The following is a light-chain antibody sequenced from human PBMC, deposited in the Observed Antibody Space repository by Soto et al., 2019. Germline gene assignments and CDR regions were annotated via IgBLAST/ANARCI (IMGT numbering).Light chain of an antibody. CDR1: HSVSRTY. CDR3: QQFDDSVT. J-gene: IGKJ5*01. Sequence: EIVLTHSPGTLSLSPGERATLSCRASHSVSRTYLAWYQQKPGQAPRLLIYGASDRATGTPDRFSGSGSGTDFTLTISRLEPEDSAVYYCQQFDDSVTFGQGTRLEVK. V-gene: IGKV3-20*01. CDR2: GAS.